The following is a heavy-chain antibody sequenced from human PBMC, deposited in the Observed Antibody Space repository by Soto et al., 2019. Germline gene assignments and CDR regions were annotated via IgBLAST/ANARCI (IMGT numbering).Heavy chain of an antibody. D-gene: IGHD2-2*01. J-gene: IGHJ6*02. CDR3: AREVPIVVVPAAGGIYGMDV. V-gene: IGHV4-30-4*01. CDR2: IYYSGST. CDR1: GGSISSGDYY. Sequence: QVQLQESGPGLVKPSQTLSLTCTVSGGSISSGDYYWSWIRQPPGKGLEWIGYIYYSGSTYYNPSLKSRVTRSVDTSKNQFSLKLSSVTAADTAVYYCAREVPIVVVPAAGGIYGMDVWGQGTTVTVSS.